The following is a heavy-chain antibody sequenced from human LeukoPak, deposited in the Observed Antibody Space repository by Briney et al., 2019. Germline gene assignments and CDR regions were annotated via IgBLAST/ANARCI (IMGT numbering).Heavy chain of an antibody. J-gene: IGHJ4*02. CDR3: ARTSWRPGDY. CDR1: GGSFSGYY. Sequence: SETLSLTCAVYGGSFSGYYWSWIRQPPGKGLEWIGEINHSGSTNYNPSLKSRVTISVDTSKNQFSLKLSSVTAADTAVYYCARTSWRPGDYWGQGTLVTVSS. CDR2: INHSGST. V-gene: IGHV4-34*01. D-gene: IGHD2-15*01.